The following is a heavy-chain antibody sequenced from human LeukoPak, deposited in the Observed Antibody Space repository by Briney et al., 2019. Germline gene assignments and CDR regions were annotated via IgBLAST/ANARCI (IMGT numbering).Heavy chain of an antibody. Sequence: SETLSLTCTVSGDSISNSGYYWGWIRQSPGKGLEWIGSVYYSRGTYYNPSLKSRVTISVDTSKNQFSLKLSSVTAADTAVYYCARPRRGDTMIVVWGQGTLVTVSS. CDR2: VYYSRGT. V-gene: IGHV4-39*01. D-gene: IGHD3-22*01. CDR3: ARPRRGDTMIVV. CDR1: GDSISNSGYY. J-gene: IGHJ4*02.